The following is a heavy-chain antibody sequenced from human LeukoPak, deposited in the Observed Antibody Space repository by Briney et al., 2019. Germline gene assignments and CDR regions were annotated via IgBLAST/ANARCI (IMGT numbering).Heavy chain of an antibody. CDR2: VSSSGSTI. CDR3: ARARRYRSSWYHDY. D-gene: IGHD6-13*01. CDR1: GFTFSSYE. V-gene: IGHV3-48*03. J-gene: IGHJ4*02. Sequence: GGSLRLSCAASGFTFSSYEMNWVRQAPGKGLEWVSYVSSSGSTIYYADSVKGRFTISRDNAKNSLYLQMNSLRDEDTAVYYCARARRYRSSWYHDYWGQGSLVTVSS.